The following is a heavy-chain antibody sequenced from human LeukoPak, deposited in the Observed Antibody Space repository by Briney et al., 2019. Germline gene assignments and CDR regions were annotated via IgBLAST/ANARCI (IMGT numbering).Heavy chain of an antibody. CDR1: GYSFTSYW. D-gene: IGHD3-22*01. J-gene: IGHJ3*02. Sequence: GESLKISCKGSGYSFTSYWIGWVRQMPEKGLERMGIIYPGDSDTKYSPSFQGQVTISADKSISTAYLQWSSLKASDTAMYYCARLKDDSSGYDAFDIWGQGTMVAVSS. V-gene: IGHV5-51*01. CDR2: IYPGDSDT. CDR3: ARLKDDSSGYDAFDI.